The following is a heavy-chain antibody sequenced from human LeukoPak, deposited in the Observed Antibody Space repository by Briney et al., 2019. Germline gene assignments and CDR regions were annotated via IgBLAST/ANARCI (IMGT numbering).Heavy chain of an antibody. D-gene: IGHD3-22*01. CDR2: ISSSGSTI. Sequence: GGSLRLSCAASGFTFSDYYMSWIRQAPGKGLEWVSYISSSGSTIYYADSVKGRFTISRDNAKNSLYLQMNSLRVEDTAVYYCARAVNYYYDSSGYYSPWGQGTLVTVSS. V-gene: IGHV3-11*01. J-gene: IGHJ5*02. CDR3: ARAVNYYYDSSGYYSP. CDR1: GFTFSDYY.